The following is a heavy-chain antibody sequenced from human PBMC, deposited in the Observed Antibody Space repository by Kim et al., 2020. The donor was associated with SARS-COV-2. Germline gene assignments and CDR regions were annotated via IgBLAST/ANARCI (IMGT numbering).Heavy chain of an antibody. D-gene: IGHD3-22*01. Sequence: PSLKSRMTMSVDTSKDQFSLKLSSVTAAVTYVYYCARHYYDSSGSPFDSWGQGTLVTVSS. V-gene: IGHV4-39*01. CDR3: ARHYYDSSGSPFDS. J-gene: IGHJ4*02.